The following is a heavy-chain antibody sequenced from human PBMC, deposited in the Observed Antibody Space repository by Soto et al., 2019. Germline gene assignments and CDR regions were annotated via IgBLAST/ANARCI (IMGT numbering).Heavy chain of an antibody. Sequence: SETLSLTCTVSGGSISSSSYYWGWIRQPPGKGLEWIGSIYYSGSTYYNPSLKSRVTISVDTSKNQFSLKLSSVTAADTAVYYCARGLLIAVAAGWFDSWGQGTLVTVSS. CDR3: ARGLLIAVAAGWFDS. CDR1: GGSISSSSYY. V-gene: IGHV4-39*01. D-gene: IGHD6-19*01. J-gene: IGHJ5*01. CDR2: IYYSGST.